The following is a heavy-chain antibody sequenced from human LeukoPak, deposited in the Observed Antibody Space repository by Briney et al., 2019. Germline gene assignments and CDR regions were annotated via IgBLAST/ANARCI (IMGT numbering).Heavy chain of an antibody. Sequence: PGGSLRLSCAASGFTFSSYEMNWVRQAPGRGLEWVSYISGSGSTIYYADSVKGRFTISRDNAKNSLYLQMDSLRVEDTAVYYCARDGGFDYWGQGTLVTISP. J-gene: IGHJ4*02. CDR2: ISGSGSTI. CDR3: ARDGGFDY. V-gene: IGHV3-48*03. CDR1: GFTFSSYE. D-gene: IGHD3-16*01.